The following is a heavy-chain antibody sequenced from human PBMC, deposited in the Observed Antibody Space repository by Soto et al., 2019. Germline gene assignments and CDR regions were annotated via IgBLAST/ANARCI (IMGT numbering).Heavy chain of an antibody. CDR3: ARNIIGGTTDY. CDR1: GYSFNTRA. CDR2: FNAANGDT. Sequence: QVHLVQSGAEEKKPGASVKLSCRASGYSFNTRAMHWVRQAPGQGLEWVGWFNAANGDTRYSQKFQGRVTLTSDTSATTAYMELSSLRSEDTAIYYCARNIIGGTTDYWGQGTLVTVSS. V-gene: IGHV1-3*05. J-gene: IGHJ4*02. D-gene: IGHD1-7*01.